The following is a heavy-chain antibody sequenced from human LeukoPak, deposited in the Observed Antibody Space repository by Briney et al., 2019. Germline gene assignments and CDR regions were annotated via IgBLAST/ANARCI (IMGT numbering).Heavy chain of an antibody. J-gene: IGHJ3*02. CDR2: IYYSGST. D-gene: IGHD3-22*01. Sequence: KPSETLSLTCTVSGGSISSGGYYWSWIRQHPGKGLEWIGYIYYSGSTYYNPSLKSRVTISVDTSKNQFSLKLSSVTAADTAVYYCARDGRASDSSGYYDDAFDIWGQGTMVTVSS. CDR3: ARDGRASDSSGYYDDAFDI. CDR1: GGSISSGGYY. V-gene: IGHV4-31*03.